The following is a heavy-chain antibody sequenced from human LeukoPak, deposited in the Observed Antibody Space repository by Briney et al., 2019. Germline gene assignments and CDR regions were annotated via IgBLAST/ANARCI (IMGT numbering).Heavy chain of an antibody. CDR1: GFTFSSYA. D-gene: IGHD5-12*01. J-gene: IGHJ4*02. Sequence: GGSLRLSCAASGFTFSSYAMSWVRQAPGKGLEWVSAISGSGGSTYYADSVKGRFTISRDNSKNTLYLQMNSLRAEDTAVYYCAKTGRGYSGYDAYYFDYWGQGTLVTVSS. CDR3: AKTGRGYSGYDAYYFDY. V-gene: IGHV3-23*01. CDR2: ISGSGGST.